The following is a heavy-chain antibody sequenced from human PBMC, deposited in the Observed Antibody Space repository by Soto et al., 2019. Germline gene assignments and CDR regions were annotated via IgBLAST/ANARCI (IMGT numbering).Heavy chain of an antibody. CDR3: AKGYDSSGYYPRWFDP. CDR2: ISWNSGSI. V-gene: IGHV3-9*01. D-gene: IGHD3-22*01. CDR1: GFTFDDYA. J-gene: IGHJ5*02. Sequence: GGSLRLSCAASGFTFDDYAMHWVRQAPGKGLEWVSGISWNSGSIGYADSVKGRFTISRDNAKNSLYLQMNSLRAEDTALYYCAKGYDSSGYYPRWFDPGGQGTTVTVSS.